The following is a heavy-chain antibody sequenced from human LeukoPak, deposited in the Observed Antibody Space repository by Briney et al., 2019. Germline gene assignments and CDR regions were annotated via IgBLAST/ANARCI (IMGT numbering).Heavy chain of an antibody. J-gene: IGHJ5*02. CDR1: GGSISSYY. CDR3: ARGDILTGKNWFDP. V-gene: IGHV4-59*01. Sequence: SETLSLTCTVSGGSISSYYWSWIRQPPGKGLEWIGYIYYSGSTNYNPSLKSRVTISVDTSKNQFSLKLSSVTAADTAVYYCARGDILTGKNWFDPWGQGTLVTVSS. CDR2: IYYSGST. D-gene: IGHD3-9*01.